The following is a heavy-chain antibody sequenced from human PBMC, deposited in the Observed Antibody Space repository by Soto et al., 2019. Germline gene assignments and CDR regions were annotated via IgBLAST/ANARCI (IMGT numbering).Heavy chain of an antibody. CDR3: ARGPGFHGSGSPFDP. Sequence: SETLSLTCTVSGGSVSSGPYYWTWIRQHPGKGLEWIGEINYSGSTTYNPSFKSRVTMSVDTIKKQFSLKVSSVTAADTAVYYCARGPGFHGSGSPFDPWAGEPWSPSPQ. CDR1: GGSVSSGPYY. V-gene: IGHV4-39*07. D-gene: IGHD3-10*01. CDR2: INYSGST. J-gene: IGHJ5*02.